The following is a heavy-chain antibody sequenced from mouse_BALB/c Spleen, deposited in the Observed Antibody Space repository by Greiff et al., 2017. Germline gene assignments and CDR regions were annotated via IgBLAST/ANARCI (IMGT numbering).Heavy chain of an antibody. J-gene: IGHJ3*01. CDR3: ARGSTMLPAWFAY. CDR1: GFTYSDYY. V-gene: IGHV5-4*02. CDR2: ISDGGSYT. D-gene: IGHD1-1*02. Sequence: EVQLVESGGGLVKPGGSLKLSCAASGFTYSDYYMYWVRQTPEKRLEWVAIISDGGSYTYYPDSVKGRFTITRDNAKNNLYLQMSSLKSEDTAMYYCARGSTMLPAWFAYWGQGTLVTVSA.